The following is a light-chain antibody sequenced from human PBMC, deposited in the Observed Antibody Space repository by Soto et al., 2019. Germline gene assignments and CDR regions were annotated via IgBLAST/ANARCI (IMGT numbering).Light chain of an antibody. CDR1: QSVSSSY. Sequence: EILLTQSPGTLSLSPGERATLSCRASQSVSSSYLAWYQQKPGQAPRLLIYGASSRATGIPDRFSGSGSGTDYTLTISRLEPEDFAVHYCQQYGSSPLTFGGGTKVEIK. CDR3: QQYGSSPLT. J-gene: IGKJ4*01. CDR2: GAS. V-gene: IGKV3-20*01.